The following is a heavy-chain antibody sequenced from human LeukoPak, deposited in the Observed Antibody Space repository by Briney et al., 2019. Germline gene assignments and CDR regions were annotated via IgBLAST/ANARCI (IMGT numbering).Heavy chain of an antibody. CDR3: ARVKVDDSSGYYYGNLLDY. V-gene: IGHV3-11*01. CDR2: ISSSGSTI. CDR1: GFTFSDYY. Sequence: GGSLRLSCAASGFTFSDYYMSWIRQAPGKGLEWVSYISSSGSTIYYADSVKGRSTISRDNAKNSLYLQMNSLRAEDTAVYYCARVKVDDSSGYYYGNLLDYWGQGTLVTVSS. J-gene: IGHJ4*02. D-gene: IGHD3-22*01.